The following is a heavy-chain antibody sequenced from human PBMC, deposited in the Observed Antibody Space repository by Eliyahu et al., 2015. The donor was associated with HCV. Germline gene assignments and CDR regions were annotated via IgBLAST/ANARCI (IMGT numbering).Heavy chain of an antibody. V-gene: IGHV3-30*01. CDR2: ISYDGSNK. CDR1: GFTFSXYA. D-gene: IGHD3-10*01. CDR3: ARESASYHYGSGSLDY. J-gene: IGHJ4*02. Sequence: QVQLVESGGGVVQPGRSLRLSCAASGFTFSXYAMHWVRQAPGKGLEWVAVISYDGSNKYYADSVKGRFTISRDNSKNTLYLQMNSLRAEDTAVYYCARESASYHYGSGSLDYWGQGTLVTVSS.